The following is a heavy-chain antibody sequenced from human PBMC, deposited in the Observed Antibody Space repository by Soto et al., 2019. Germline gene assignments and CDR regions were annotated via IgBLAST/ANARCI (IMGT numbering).Heavy chain of an antibody. D-gene: IGHD2-2*01. J-gene: IGHJ4*02. CDR3: VKDRYCSSTSCKGQFDY. Sequence: HPGGSLRLSCSASGFTFSSYAMHWVRQAPGKGLEYVSAISSNGGSTYYADSVKGRFTISRDNSKNTLYLQMSSLRAEDTAVYYCVKDRYCSSTSCKGQFDYWGQGTLVTVSS. CDR2: ISSNGGST. V-gene: IGHV3-64D*06. CDR1: GFTFSSYA.